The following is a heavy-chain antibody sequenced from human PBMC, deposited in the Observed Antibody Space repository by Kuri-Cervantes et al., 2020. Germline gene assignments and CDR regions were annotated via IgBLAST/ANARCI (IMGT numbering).Heavy chain of an antibody. CDR2: INPSGGST. V-gene: IGHV1-46*01. CDR1: GYTFTSYY. J-gene: IGHJ5*02. Sequence: ASVKVSCKASGYTFTSYYMHWVRQAPGQGLEWMGIINPSGGSTSYAQKFQGRVTMTRDTSSSTVYMELSSLRSEDTAVYYCARDENSSGRQTNWFDPWGQGTLVTVSS. D-gene: IGHD6-19*01. CDR3: ARDENSSGRQTNWFDP.